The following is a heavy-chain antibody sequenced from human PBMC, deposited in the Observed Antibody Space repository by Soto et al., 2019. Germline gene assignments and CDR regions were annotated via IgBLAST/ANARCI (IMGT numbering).Heavy chain of an antibody. CDR3: SRETVELERLSGMDV. J-gene: IGHJ6*02. CDR1: GESVCSNSSA. Sequence: PTQALALACGSSGESVCSNSSACNDIRQSPSRGLEWLGRTYYRSKWYNDYAVSVKSRITINPDTSKNQFSLQLNSVTPEDTAVYYCSRETVELERLSGMDVWGQGTTVTVSS. D-gene: IGHD1-1*01. V-gene: IGHV6-1*01. CDR2: TYYRSKWYN.